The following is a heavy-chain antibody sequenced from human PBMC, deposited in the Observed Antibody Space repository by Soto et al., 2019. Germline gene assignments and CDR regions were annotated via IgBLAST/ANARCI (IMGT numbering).Heavy chain of an antibody. D-gene: IGHD6-6*01. V-gene: IGHV3-23*01. Sequence: PGGSLRLSCAASGFTFSSYAMSWVRQAPGKGLEWVSAISGSGGSTYYADSVKGRFTISRDNSKNTLYLQMNSLRAEDTAVYYCANYHQGGALGRIAARPLDYWGQGTLVTVSS. CDR2: ISGSGGST. CDR1: GFTFSSYA. CDR3: ANYHQGGALGRIAARPLDY. J-gene: IGHJ4*02.